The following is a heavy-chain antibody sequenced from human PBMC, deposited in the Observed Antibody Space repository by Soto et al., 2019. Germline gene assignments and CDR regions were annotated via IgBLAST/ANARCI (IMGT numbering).Heavy chain of an antibody. CDR1: GFTFSSYA. CDR2: ISGSGGSP. Sequence: GGSLRLSCAASGFTFSSYAMSWVRQAPGKGLEWVSAISGSGGSPYYADSVKGRFTISRDNSKNTLYLQMNSLRAEDTAVYYCATHRGQFYYYYGMDVWGQGTTVTVSS. J-gene: IGHJ6*02. CDR3: ATHRGQFYYYYGMDV. D-gene: IGHD3-10*01. V-gene: IGHV3-23*01.